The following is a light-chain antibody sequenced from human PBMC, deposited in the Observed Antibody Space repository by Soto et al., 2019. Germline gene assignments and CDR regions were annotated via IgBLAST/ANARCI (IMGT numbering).Light chain of an antibody. CDR2: DVN. CDR3: CSYAGSYTYV. V-gene: IGLV2-11*01. CDR1: SSDVGGYIY. Sequence: QSALTQPRSVSGSPGQSVTISCTGTSSDVGGYIYVSWYQHHPGKAPKLMIYDVNKRPSGVPDRFSGSKSGNTASLTISGLQAEDEADYYCCSYAGSYTYVFGTGTKLTVL. J-gene: IGLJ1*01.